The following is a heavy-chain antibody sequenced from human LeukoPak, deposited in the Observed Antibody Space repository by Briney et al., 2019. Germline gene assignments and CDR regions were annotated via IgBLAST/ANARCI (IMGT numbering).Heavy chain of an antibody. CDR1: GFTFSSYS. CDR3: ARVESEWGSGGYGMDV. J-gene: IGHJ6*02. CDR2: ISSSSSYI. D-gene: IGHD3-3*01. Sequence: AGGSLRLSCAASGFTFSSYSMNWVRQAPGKGLEWVSSISSSSSYIYYADSVKGRFTISRDNAKNSLYLQMNSLRAEDTAVYYCARVESEWGSGGYGMDVWGQGTTVTVSS. V-gene: IGHV3-21*01.